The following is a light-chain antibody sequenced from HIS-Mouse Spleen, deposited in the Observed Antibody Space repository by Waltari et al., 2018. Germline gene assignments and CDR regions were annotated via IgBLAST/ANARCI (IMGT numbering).Light chain of an antibody. V-gene: IGLV2-11*01. J-gene: IGLJ2*01. CDR1: SSDVGGYNY. CDR3: CSYAGSYTVV. Sequence: QSALTQPRPVSGSPGQSVTISCTGTSSDVGGYNYVSWYQQPPGKAPKLMIYDVSKRPSGVPDRFSGSKSGNTASLTISGLQAEDEADYYCCSYAGSYTVVFGGGTKLTVL. CDR2: DVS.